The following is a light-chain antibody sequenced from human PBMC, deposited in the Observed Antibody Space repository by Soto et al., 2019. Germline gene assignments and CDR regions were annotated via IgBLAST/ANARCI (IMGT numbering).Light chain of an antibody. V-gene: IGLV1-44*01. CDR1: SSNIGSNT. J-gene: IGLJ1*01. Sequence: QPVLTQPPSASGTSGQRVTISCSGSSSNIGSNTVNWYQQLPGTAPKLLIYSNNQRPSGVPDRFSGSKSGTSASLAISGLQSEDEADYYCAAWDDSLNAHYVFGTGTKLTVL. CDR2: SNN. CDR3: AAWDDSLNAHYV.